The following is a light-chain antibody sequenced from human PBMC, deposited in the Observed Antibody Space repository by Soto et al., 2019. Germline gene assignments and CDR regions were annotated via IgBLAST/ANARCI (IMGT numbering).Light chain of an antibody. CDR3: QQYDNLPPART. CDR2: DAS. J-gene: IGKJ4*01. CDR1: QDFSNY. V-gene: IGKV1-33*01. Sequence: DIQMTQSPSSLSASVGDRVTITCQASQDFSNYLNWYQQKPGKAPKLLIYDASNLETGVPSRFSGSGSGTDFTFTISSLQPEDIATYYCQQYDNLPPARTFGGGTKVEIK.